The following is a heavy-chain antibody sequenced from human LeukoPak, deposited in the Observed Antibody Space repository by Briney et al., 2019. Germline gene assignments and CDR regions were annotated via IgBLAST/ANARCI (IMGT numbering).Heavy chain of an antibody. CDR3: ATYEGAVAGYFDY. V-gene: IGHV4-59*08. CDR2: ISYSGST. CDR1: GASVSSYY. D-gene: IGHD6-19*01. Sequence: SETLSLTCTVSGASVSSYYWSWIRQPPGKGLEWIGCISYSGSTHYNPSLKSRLSVSVDTSKNQFSLKMNSVTAADTAVYYCATYEGAVAGYFDYWGQGTLVTVSS. J-gene: IGHJ4*02.